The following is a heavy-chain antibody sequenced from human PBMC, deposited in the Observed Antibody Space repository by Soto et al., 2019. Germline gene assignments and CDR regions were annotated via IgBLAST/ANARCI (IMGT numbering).Heavy chain of an antibody. CDR3: ARAVGIAAAGDWFDP. D-gene: IGHD6-13*01. J-gene: IGHJ5*02. CDR2: INTNSGGT. CDR1: GYTFTGYF. V-gene: IGHV1-2*04. Sequence: GASVKVSCKASGYTFTGYFMHWVRQAPGQGLEWMGWINTNSGGTNYAQKFQGWVTMTRDTSIGTAYMELSRLRSDDTAVYYCARAVGIAAAGDWFDPWGQGTLVTVSS.